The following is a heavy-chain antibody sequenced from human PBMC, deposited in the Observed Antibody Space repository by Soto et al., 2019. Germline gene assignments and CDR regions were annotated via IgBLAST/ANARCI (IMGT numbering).Heavy chain of an antibody. Sequence: EVQLLESGGGLVQPGGSLRLSCAASGFTFSSYAMSWVRQAPGKGLEWVSAISGSGGSTYYADSVKGRFTISRDNSKNTLYLQMNSLRAEDTAVYYCAKDPTHFVLAHGAQGWFDPWGQGTLVTVSS. J-gene: IGHJ5*02. CDR1: GFTFSSYA. D-gene: IGHD3-3*02. CDR3: AKDPTHFVLAHGAQGWFDP. V-gene: IGHV3-23*01. CDR2: ISGSGGST.